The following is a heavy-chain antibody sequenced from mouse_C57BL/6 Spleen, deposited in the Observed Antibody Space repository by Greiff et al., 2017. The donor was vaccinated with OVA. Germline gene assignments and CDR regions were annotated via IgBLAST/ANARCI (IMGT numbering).Heavy chain of an antibody. J-gene: IGHJ2*01. CDR2: IDPENGDT. D-gene: IGHD2-3*01. CDR3: TTGGYYLYYFDY. Sequence: VQLQQSGAELVRPGASVKLSCTASGFNIKDDYMHWVKQRPEQGLEWIGWIDPENGDTEYASKFQGKATITADTSSNTAYLQLSSLTSEDTAVYYCTTGGYYLYYFDYWGQGTTLTVSS. CDR1: GFNIKDDY. V-gene: IGHV14-4*01.